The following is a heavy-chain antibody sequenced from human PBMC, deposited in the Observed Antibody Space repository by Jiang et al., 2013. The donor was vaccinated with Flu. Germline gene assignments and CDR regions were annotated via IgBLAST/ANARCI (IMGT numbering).Heavy chain of an antibody. Sequence: LLKPSETLSLTYAVYGGSFSGYYWSWIRQPPGKGLEWIGEISHSGSTNYNPSLKSRVTISVDTSKNQFSLKLSSVTAADTAVYYCARGGYSGYNYWGQGTLVTVSS. CDR2: ISHSGST. CDR3: ARGGYSGYNY. V-gene: IGHV4-34*01. J-gene: IGHJ4*02. CDR1: GGSFSGYY. D-gene: IGHD5-12*01.